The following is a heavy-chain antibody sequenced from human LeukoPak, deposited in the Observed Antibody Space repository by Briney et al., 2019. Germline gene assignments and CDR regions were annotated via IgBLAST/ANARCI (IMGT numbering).Heavy chain of an antibody. J-gene: IGHJ4*02. V-gene: IGHV3-21*01. CDR3: ATSPARGLQFLHDY. CDR2: ISSSSSYI. Sequence: PGGSLRLSCAVSGLTFSRYAMSWVRQAPGEGLEWVSSISSSSSYIYYADSVKGRFTISRDNAKNSLYLQMNSLRAEDTAVYYCATSPARGLQFLHDYWGQGTLVTVSS. CDR1: GLTFSRYA. D-gene: IGHD3-10*01.